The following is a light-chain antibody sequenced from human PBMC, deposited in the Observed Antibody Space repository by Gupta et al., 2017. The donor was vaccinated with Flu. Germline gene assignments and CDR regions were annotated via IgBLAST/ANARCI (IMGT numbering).Light chain of an antibody. CDR3: MIWHSSSWV. Sequence: QAVLNQPASLYESRGASASHTCTLRSGTNVGTYWLYWNQQKQGSTPTDLLRFKSDSGTEQGSGVPSRFSGSKAASANSGILLVSGPQSEDDADYYCMIWHSSSWVFGGGTKLTVL. V-gene: IGLV5-45*01. CDR1: SGTNVGTYW. CDR2: FKSDSGT. J-gene: IGLJ3*02.